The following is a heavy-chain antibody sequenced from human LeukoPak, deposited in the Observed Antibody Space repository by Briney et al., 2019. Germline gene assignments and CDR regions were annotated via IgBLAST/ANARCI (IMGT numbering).Heavy chain of an antibody. Sequence: PSETLSLTCAVYGGSFSGYYWSWIRQPPGKGLEWIGEINHSGSTNYNPSLKSRVTISVDTSKNQFSLKLSSVTAADTAVYYCAVGGELTLFDYWGQGTLVTVSS. V-gene: IGHV4-34*01. D-gene: IGHD1-26*01. CDR1: GGSFSGYY. J-gene: IGHJ4*02. CDR3: AVGGELTLFDY. CDR2: INHSGST.